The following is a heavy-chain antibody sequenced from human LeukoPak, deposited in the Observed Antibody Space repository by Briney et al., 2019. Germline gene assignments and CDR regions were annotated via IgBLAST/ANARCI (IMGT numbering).Heavy chain of an antibody. CDR3: ARGRPHGNDY. Sequence: PGGSLRLSCTGSGFTFGDYGMSWFRQAPGKGLVWVSRIASDGSSTTYADSVKGRFSISRDNAKNTLYLQMNSLRVEDTAVYYCARGRPHGNDYWGQGTLVTVSS. V-gene: IGHV3-74*01. CDR1: GFTFGDYG. D-gene: IGHD4-23*01. CDR2: IASDGSST. J-gene: IGHJ4*02.